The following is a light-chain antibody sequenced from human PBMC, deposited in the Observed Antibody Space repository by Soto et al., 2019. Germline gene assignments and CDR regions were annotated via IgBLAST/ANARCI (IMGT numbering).Light chain of an antibody. V-gene: IGKV3-11*01. J-gene: IGKJ5*01. Sequence: EIVLTQSPCTLSLSAGERATLSCWASQSVSSSYLAWYQQKLGQAPRLLIYDASKRATGIPARFSGSWYGTVSNLTINSLETEDFAVYDCQQRNYWPITFGHGTRLEIK. CDR1: QSVSSSY. CDR2: DAS. CDR3: QQRNYWPIT.